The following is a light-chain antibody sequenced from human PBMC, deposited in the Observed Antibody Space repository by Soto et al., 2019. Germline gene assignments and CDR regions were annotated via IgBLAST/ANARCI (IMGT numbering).Light chain of an antibody. V-gene: IGKV1-5*03. Sequence: DIRMTQAPSTLSVSLGDRVTITCRASQTISSWLAWYQQKPGKAPKMLIYKASTLKSGGLSRLSGSGSGTEFTLTTSSLQHDDVSTYYCQHYNSYSGAFGQGTKVDIK. CDR1: QTISSW. CDR3: QHYNSYSGA. J-gene: IGKJ1*01. CDR2: KAS.